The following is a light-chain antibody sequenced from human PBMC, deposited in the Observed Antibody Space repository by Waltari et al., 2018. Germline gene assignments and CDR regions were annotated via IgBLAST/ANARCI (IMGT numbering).Light chain of an antibody. V-gene: IGLV2-23*02. Sequence: QSGLTQPASVSGSPGQSITISCTGTSSDGGNYNLVSWYQQYPGKAPELMVYEVTRRSSGVSDRFSGSKSGNTASLTIYGLQSEDEADYYCCSYAGLGIYVFGTGTKVTVL. CDR2: EVT. J-gene: IGLJ1*01. CDR3: CSYAGLGIYV. CDR1: SSDGGNYNL.